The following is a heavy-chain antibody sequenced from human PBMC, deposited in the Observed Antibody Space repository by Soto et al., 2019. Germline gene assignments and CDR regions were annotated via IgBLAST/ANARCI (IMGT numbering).Heavy chain of an antibody. CDR3: AGSRYQLLYLDY. Sequence: GGSLRLSCAASGFTFSSYWMHWVRQAPGKGLVWVSRINSDGSSTSYADSVKGRFTISRDNAKNTLYLQMNSLRAEDTAVYYCAGSRYQLLYLDYWGQGTLVTVSS. CDR2: INSDGSST. D-gene: IGHD2-2*01. CDR1: GFTFSSYW. V-gene: IGHV3-74*01. J-gene: IGHJ4*02.